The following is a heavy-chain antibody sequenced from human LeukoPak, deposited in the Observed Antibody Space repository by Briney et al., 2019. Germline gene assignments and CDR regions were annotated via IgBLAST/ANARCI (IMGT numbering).Heavy chain of an antibody. Sequence: GGSLRLSCVASGFTFSNYWMQWVRQAPGKGLEWVANIKQDGGEKYYVDSVKGRFTISRDNSKNTLYLQMNSLRAEDTAVYYCARDAEGDYYYDSSGYYDYWGQGTLVTVSS. D-gene: IGHD3-22*01. CDR1: GFTFSNYW. J-gene: IGHJ4*02. CDR3: ARDAEGDYYYDSSGYYDY. CDR2: IKQDGGEK. V-gene: IGHV3-7*01.